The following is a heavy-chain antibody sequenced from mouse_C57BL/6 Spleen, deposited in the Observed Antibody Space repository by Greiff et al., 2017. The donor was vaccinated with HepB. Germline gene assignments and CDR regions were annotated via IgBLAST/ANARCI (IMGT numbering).Heavy chain of an antibody. D-gene: IGHD1-1*01. Sequence: VHVKQSVAELVRPGASVKLSCTASGFNIKNTYMHWVKQRPEQGLEWIGRIDPANGNTKYAPKFQGKATITADTSSNTAYLQLSSLTSEDTAIYYCAPSTVVATRYFDVWGTGTTVTVSS. J-gene: IGHJ1*03. CDR2: IDPANGNT. V-gene: IGHV14-3*01. CDR3: APSTVVATRYFDV. CDR1: GFNIKNTY.